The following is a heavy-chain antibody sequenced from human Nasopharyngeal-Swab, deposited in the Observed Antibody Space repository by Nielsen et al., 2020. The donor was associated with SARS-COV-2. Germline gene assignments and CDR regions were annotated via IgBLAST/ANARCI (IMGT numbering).Heavy chain of an antibody. CDR2: IYYSGST. Sequence: SETLSLTCTVSGDSINSNTYYWGWIRQPPGKGLEWIGTIYYSGSTYYNPSLKSRVTISVDTSKNQFSLKLSSVTAADTAVYYCARQQWLVYFDYWGQGTLVTVSS. CDR1: GDSINSNTYY. CDR3: ARQQWLVYFDY. D-gene: IGHD6-19*01. J-gene: IGHJ4*02. V-gene: IGHV4-39*01.